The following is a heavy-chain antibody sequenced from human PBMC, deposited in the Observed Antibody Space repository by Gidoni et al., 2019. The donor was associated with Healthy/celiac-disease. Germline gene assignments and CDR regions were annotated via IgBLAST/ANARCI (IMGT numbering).Heavy chain of an antibody. CDR1: GFTFSSYG. V-gene: IGHV3-33*01. CDR3: ARDGGEVYLHDYGDYGYFQH. D-gene: IGHD4-17*01. J-gene: IGHJ1*01. CDR2: IWYDGSNK. Sequence: QVQLVESGGGVVQPGRSLRLSCAASGFTFSSYGLHWVRQAPGKGLEWVAVIWYDGSNKYYADSVKGRFTISRDNSKNTLYLQMNSLRAEDTAVYYCARDGGEVYLHDYGDYGYFQHWGQGTLVTVSS.